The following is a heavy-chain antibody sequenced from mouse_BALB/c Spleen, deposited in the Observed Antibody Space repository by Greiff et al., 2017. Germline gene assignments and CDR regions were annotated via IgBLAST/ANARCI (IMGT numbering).Heavy chain of an antibody. J-gene: IGHJ3*01. CDR2: IDPENGNT. CDR1: GFNIKDYY. V-gene: IGHV14-1*02. CDR3: APLPAWFAY. Sequence: EVKLMESGAELVRPGALVKLSCKASGFNIKDYYMHWVKQRPEQGLEWIGWIDPENGNTIYDPKFQGKASITADTSSNTAYLQLSSLTSEDTAVYYCAPLPAWFAYWGQGTLVTVSA.